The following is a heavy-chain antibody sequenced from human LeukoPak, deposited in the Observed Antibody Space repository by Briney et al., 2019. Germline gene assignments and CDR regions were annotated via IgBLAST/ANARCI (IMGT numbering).Heavy chain of an antibody. CDR2: IYHSGST. Sequence: SQTLSLTCAVSGGSISSGGYSWSWIRQPPEKGLEWIGYIYHSGSTYYNPSLKSRVTISVDRSKNQFSLKLSSVTAADTAVYYCARIAAAGTNNAFDIWGQGTMVTVSS. CDR3: ARIAAAGTNNAFDI. CDR1: GGSISSGGYS. V-gene: IGHV4-30-2*01. J-gene: IGHJ3*02. D-gene: IGHD6-13*01.